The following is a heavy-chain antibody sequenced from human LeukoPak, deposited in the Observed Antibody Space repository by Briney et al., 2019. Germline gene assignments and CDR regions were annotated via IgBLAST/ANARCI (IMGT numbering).Heavy chain of an antibody. D-gene: IGHD3-9*01. CDR1: GFTFSSYG. V-gene: IGHV3-30*18. J-gene: IGHJ6*02. CDR2: ISYDGSNK. CDR3: AKDLPEVLRYFDWLLYGMDV. Sequence: QPGGSLRLSCAASGFTFSSYGMHWVRQAPGKGLEWVAVISYDGSNKYYADSVKGRFTISRDNSKNTLYLQMNSLRAEDTAVYYCAKDLPEVLRYFDWLLYGMDVWGQGTTVTVSS.